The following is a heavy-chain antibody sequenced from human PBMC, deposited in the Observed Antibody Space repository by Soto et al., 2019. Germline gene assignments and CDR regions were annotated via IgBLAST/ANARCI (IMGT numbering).Heavy chain of an antibody. D-gene: IGHD5-18*01. J-gene: IGHJ4*02. CDR2: IYYSGST. V-gene: IGHV4-59*08. CDR1: SGSISLYY. CDR3: ATYDVDTAMDH. Sequence: SDTLSLTCTVSSGSISLYYWTWIRQPPGKGLEWIGYIYYSGSTNYNPSLKSRVTMSIDTSKNQFSLKLTSVTAADTAVYYCATYDVDTAMDHWGQGTLVTVSS.